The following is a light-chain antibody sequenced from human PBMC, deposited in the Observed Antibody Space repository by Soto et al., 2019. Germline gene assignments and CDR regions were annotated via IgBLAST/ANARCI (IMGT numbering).Light chain of an antibody. Sequence: QSVLTQPASVSGSPGQSITISCTGTSSDVGGYNYVSWYQQHPGKAPKLMIYDVSSRPSGVSNRFSGSKSGNTASLTISGLQAEDEADYYCSSYTSSSTVEVFVTGTKVTVL. CDR1: SSDVGGYNY. V-gene: IGLV2-14*01. J-gene: IGLJ1*01. CDR2: DVS. CDR3: SSYTSSSTVEV.